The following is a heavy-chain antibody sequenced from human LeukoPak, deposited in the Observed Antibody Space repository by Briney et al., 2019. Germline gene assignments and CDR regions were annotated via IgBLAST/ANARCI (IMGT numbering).Heavy chain of an antibody. CDR3: ARLSAAVHLGAFDL. CDR1: GVSISPYY. J-gene: IGHJ3*01. Sequence: SETLSLTCAVSGVSISPYYWAWIRQPPGKGLEWVGYIHTSGSNNQYPSLKSRVTISVDKSKNHFSLRLTSVTAADTAVYYCARLSAAVHLGAFDLWGQGTMVTVSS. D-gene: IGHD3-3*01. CDR2: IHTSGSN. V-gene: IGHV4-4*09.